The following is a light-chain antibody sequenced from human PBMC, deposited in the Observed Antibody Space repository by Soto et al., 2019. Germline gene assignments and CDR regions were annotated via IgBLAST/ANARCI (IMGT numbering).Light chain of an antibody. CDR2: EVS. CDR3: SSYTSSSTWV. V-gene: IGLV2-14*01. Sequence: QSALTQPASVSGSPGQSITISCTGTSSDVGGYNYVSWYQQFPGKAPKVMIYEVSNRPSGVSNRFSGSKSGNTASLAISGLQAEDEADYYCSSYTSSSTWVFGGGTTLTVL. CDR1: SSDVGGYNY. J-gene: IGLJ3*02.